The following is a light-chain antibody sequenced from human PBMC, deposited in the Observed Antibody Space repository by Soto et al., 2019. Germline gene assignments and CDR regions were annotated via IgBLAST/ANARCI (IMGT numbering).Light chain of an antibody. V-gene: IGLV2-14*03. CDR3: SSYTSSSTLV. CDR1: SSDVGGYKY. Sequence: QSALTQPASVSGSPGQSITFSCTGNSSDVGGYKYVSWYQQHPGKAPKLMIYDVSNRPSGVSNRFSGSKSGNTASLTISWLQAEDEADYYCSSYTSSSTLVFGTGTKVTVL. J-gene: IGLJ1*01. CDR2: DVS.